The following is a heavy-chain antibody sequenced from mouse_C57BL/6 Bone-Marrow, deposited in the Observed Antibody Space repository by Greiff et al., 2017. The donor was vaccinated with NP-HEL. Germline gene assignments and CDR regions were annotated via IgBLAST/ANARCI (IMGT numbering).Heavy chain of an antibody. CDR3: ARGAY. V-gene: IGHV1-80*01. J-gene: IGHJ3*01. CDR1: GYAFSSYW. CDR2: ICPGDGDT. Sequence: VQLQESGAELVKPGASVKISCKASGYAFSSYWMNWVKQRPGKGLEWIGQICPGDGDTNYNGKFKDKASLTANKSSSTAYMQLSSLTSEDSAVYFCARGAYWGQGTLVTVSA.